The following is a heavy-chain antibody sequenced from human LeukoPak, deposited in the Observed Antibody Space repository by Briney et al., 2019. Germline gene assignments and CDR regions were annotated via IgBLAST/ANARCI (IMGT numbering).Heavy chain of an antibody. CDR1: GFTFSSYA. D-gene: IGHD7-27*01. J-gene: IGHJ4*02. CDR3: AKTWGSKGRRDYYFDY. CDR2: ISGSGGST. V-gene: IGHV3-23*01. Sequence: GGSLRLSCAASGFTFSSYAMGWVRQAPGKGLEWVSAISGSGGSTYYADSVKGRFTISRDNSKNTLYLRMNSLRAGDTAVYSCAKTWGSKGRRDYYFDYWGQGTLVTVSS.